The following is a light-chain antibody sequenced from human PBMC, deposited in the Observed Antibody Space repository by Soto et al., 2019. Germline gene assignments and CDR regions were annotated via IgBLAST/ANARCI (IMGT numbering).Light chain of an antibody. CDR2: AAS. CDR1: KSISSY. V-gene: IGKV1-39*01. CDR3: QQSYSTPVFT. J-gene: IGKJ3*01. Sequence: DIQMTQSPSSLSASVGDRVTITCRASKSISSYLNWYQQKPGKAPKLLIYAASSLQSGVLSRFSGSGSGTDFTLTISSLQPEDFATYYCQQSYSTPVFTFGPGTKVDIK.